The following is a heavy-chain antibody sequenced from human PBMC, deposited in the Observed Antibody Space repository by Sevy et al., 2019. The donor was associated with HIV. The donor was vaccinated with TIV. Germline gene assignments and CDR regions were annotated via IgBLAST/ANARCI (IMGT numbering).Heavy chain of an antibody. J-gene: IGHJ5*02. CDR1: GFRFSAFG. CDR3: AKAPYYDFWSHNYNNWFDP. V-gene: IGHV3-23*01. D-gene: IGHD3-3*01. Sequence: GGSLRLSCVASGFRFSAFGMAWVRQAAGEGLEWVSGINGGGGSTYYRNSVKGRFTVSRDNSKNTVYLQMNSLRADDTAVYYCAKAPYYDFWSHNYNNWFDPWDQGTLVTVSS. CDR2: INGGGGST.